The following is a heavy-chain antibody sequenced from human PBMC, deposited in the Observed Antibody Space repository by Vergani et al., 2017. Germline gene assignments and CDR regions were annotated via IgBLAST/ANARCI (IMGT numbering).Heavy chain of an antibody. CDR2: ISGSGVSA. D-gene: IGHD3-10*01. V-gene: IGHV3-23*01. CDR1: EFAFSNYA. CDR3: AKQYFVSGNYLFDY. J-gene: IGHJ4*02. Sequence: EVQLLESGGGLVQPGGSLRLTCGASEFAFSNYAMNWVRQAPGKGLEWVSGISGSGVSAYYTDSVKGRFTISRDNSKNMLFLQMNNLRTEDTAIYYCAKQYFVSGNYLFDYWGQGTLVTVSS.